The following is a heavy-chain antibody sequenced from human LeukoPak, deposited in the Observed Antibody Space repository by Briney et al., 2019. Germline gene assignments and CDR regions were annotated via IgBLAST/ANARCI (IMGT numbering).Heavy chain of an antibody. J-gene: IGHJ4*02. D-gene: IGHD2-15*01. CDR2: ISWNSGSI. V-gene: IGHV3-9*01. Sequence: GGSLRLSCAASGFTFDDYAMHWVRQAPGKGLEWVSGISWNSGSIGYADSVKGRFTISRDNAKNSLYLQMNSLRAEDTALYYCARAGLGGHYIDYWGQGTLVTVSS. CDR3: ARAGLGGHYIDY. CDR1: GFTFDDYA.